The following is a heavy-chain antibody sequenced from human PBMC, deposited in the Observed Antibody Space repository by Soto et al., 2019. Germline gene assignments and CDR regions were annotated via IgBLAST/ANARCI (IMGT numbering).Heavy chain of an antibody. CDR1: GGTFSNYA. J-gene: IGHJ4*02. Sequence: QVQVVQSGAEVKKPGSSVKVSCKASGGTFSNYAISWVRQAPGHGLEWVGGIIPLTETPVYAQTVQGRLTITADEITSAAYMELSSLRSDDAAVYYCAIGTRNGWTGDFWGQGPLVTVSS. D-gene: IGHD1-1*01. CDR3: AIGTRNGWTGDF. CDR2: IIPLTETP. V-gene: IGHV1-69*01.